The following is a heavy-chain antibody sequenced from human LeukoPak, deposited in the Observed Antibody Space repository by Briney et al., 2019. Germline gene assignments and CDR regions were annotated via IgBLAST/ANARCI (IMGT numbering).Heavy chain of an antibody. Sequence: SETLSLTCAVSGGSISSGGYSWSWIRQPPGKGLEWIGYIYHSGSTYYNPSLKSRVTISVGRSKNQFSLKLSSVTAADTAVYYCARAYGSGRRIVWDYWGQGTLVTVSS. D-gene: IGHD3-10*01. CDR1: GGSISSGGYS. CDR2: IYHSGST. V-gene: IGHV4-30-2*01. CDR3: ARAYGSGRRIVWDY. J-gene: IGHJ4*02.